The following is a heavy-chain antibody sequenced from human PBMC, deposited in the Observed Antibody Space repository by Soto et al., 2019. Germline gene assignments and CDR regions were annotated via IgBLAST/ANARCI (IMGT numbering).Heavy chain of an antibody. CDR2: ISASGDST. D-gene: IGHD1-26*01. CDR3: AKGAGGGSPPPNIYYFDV. J-gene: IGHJ4*02. CDR1: GFSFTTYV. V-gene: IGHV3-23*01. Sequence: EVQLLESGGGLVQPGESLRLSCAASGFSFTTYVMGWVRQAPGMGLEWVSGISASGDSTFYAESVEGRFTISRDNSKNTLYLQMNSLRVDDTAIYHCAKGAGGGSPPPNIYYFDVWGQGTLVTVSS.